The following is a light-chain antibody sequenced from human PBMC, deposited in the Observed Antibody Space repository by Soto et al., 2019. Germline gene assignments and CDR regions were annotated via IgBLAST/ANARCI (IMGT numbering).Light chain of an antibody. Sequence: EIVLTQSPATLSLSPGERATLSCRASETVNSYLAWYQQKPGQAPRLLIYDDFKRATGIPARFSGSGSGTDFTLAISSLEPDDFAVYYCQHRSSWPFTFGPGTKVEIK. CDR1: ETVNSY. V-gene: IGKV3-11*01. J-gene: IGKJ3*01. CDR2: DDF. CDR3: QHRSSWPFT.